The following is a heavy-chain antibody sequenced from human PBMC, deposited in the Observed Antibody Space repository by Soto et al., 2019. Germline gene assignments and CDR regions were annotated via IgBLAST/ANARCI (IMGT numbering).Heavy chain of an antibody. CDR3: ARVGPSFGELFSYYGMDV. V-gene: IGHV1-2*04. CDR2: INPNSGGT. CDR1: GYTFTGYY. Sequence: ASVKVSCKASGYTFTGYYMHWVRQAPGQGLEWMGWINPNSGGTNYAQKFQGWVTMTRDTSISTAYMELSRLRSDDTAVYYCARVGPSFGELFSYYGMDVWGQVTTVTVSS. D-gene: IGHD3-10*01. J-gene: IGHJ6*02.